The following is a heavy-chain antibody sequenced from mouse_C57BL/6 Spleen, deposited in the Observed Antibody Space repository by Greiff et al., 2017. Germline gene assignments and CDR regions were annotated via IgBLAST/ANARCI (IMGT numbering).Heavy chain of an antibody. D-gene: IGHD1-1*01. J-gene: IGHJ3*01. CDR3: ARDDLYGSSPWFAY. CDR1: GFTFSSYA. V-gene: IGHV5-4*01. CDR2: ISDGGSYT. Sequence: DVMLVESGGGLVKPGGSLKLSCAASGFTFSSYAMSWVRQTPEKRLEWVATISDGGSYTYYPDNVKGRFTISRDNAKNNLYLQMSHLKSEDTAMYYCARDDLYGSSPWFAYWGQGTLVTVSA.